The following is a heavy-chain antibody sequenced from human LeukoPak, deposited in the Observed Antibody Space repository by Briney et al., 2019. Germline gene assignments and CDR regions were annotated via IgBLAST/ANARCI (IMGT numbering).Heavy chain of an antibody. CDR2: ISYDGSNK. CDR1: GFTFSSYA. V-gene: IGHV3-30-3*01. Sequence: GGSLRLSCAASGFTFSSYAMHWVRQAPGKGLEWVEVISYDGSNKYYEDSVKGRFTISRDNSKNTLYLQMNSLRAEDTAVYYCARDGERSSWYYFDYWGQGTLVTVSS. CDR3: ARDGERSSWYYFDY. D-gene: IGHD6-13*01. J-gene: IGHJ4*02.